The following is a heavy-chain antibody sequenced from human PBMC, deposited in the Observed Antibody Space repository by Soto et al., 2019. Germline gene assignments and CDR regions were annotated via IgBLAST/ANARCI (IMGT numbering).Heavy chain of an antibody. CDR1: GGSVSSGSYY. CDR2: IYYSGST. D-gene: IGHD6-13*01. Sequence: QVQLQESGPGLVKPSETLSLTCTVSGGSVSSGSYYWSWIRQPPGKGLEWIGYIYYSGSTNYNPSLKSRVTISVDTSKNQFSLKLSSVTAADTAVYYCAREDWDSSLNYGMDVWGQGTTVTVSS. CDR3: AREDWDSSLNYGMDV. J-gene: IGHJ6*02. V-gene: IGHV4-61*01.